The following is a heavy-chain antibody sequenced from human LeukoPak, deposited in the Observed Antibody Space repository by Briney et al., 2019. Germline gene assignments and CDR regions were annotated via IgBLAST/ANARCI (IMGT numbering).Heavy chain of an antibody. CDR1: GGTFRSYA. J-gene: IGHJ4*02. D-gene: IGHD5-18*01. CDR3: ARDQGYRYGYGDFDY. Sequence: SVKASCKASGGTFRSYAISWVRQAPGQGLEWMGGIIPIFGTANYAQKFQGRVTITADGSTSTAYMELSSLRSEDTAVYYCARDQGYRYGYGDFDYWGQGTLVTVSS. V-gene: IGHV1-69*13. CDR2: IIPIFGTA.